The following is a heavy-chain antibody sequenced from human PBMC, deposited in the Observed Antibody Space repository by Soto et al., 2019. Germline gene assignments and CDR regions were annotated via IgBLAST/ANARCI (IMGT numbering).Heavy chain of an antibody. CDR2: IYSGGST. Sequence: EVQLVESGGGLVQPGGSLRLSCAASGFTVSSDYMSWVRQAPGKRLEWVSVIYSGGSTYYADSVKGRFTISRDNSKNTLYLQMNSLRAEDTAVYYCAREDGYRGGDAFDIWGQGTMVTVSS. V-gene: IGHV3-66*01. CDR1: GFTVSSDY. J-gene: IGHJ3*02. D-gene: IGHD5-12*01. CDR3: AREDGYRGGDAFDI.